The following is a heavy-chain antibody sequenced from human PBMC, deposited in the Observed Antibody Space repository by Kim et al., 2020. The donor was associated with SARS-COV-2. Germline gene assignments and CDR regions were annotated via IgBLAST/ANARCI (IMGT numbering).Heavy chain of an antibody. D-gene: IGHD6-13*01. CDR1: GFSFSSYG. J-gene: IGHJ5*02. V-gene: IGHV3-33*01. Sequence: GGSLRLSCAASGFSFSSYGMHWVRQSPGKGLEWVALIWADGGDRYYAESVKGRFTVSRDNSKNTLYLQMNSLRAEYTAVYYCARKAASRSEGGFDPWGPG. CDR3: ARKAASRSEGGFDP. CDR2: IWADGGDR.